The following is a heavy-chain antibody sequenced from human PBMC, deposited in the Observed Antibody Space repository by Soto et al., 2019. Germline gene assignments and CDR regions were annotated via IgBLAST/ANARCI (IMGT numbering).Heavy chain of an antibody. J-gene: IGHJ3*01. CDR3: ARDYNKAGWGDAFDL. CDR2: IFYNGST. CDR1: GDSISSVGYC. V-gene: IGHV4-31*03. Sequence: QVQLQESGPGLVKPSQTLSLTCTVSGDSISSVGYCWSWIRQHPAKGLEWIGYIFYNGSTNYNPSLKSRLTLSLDTSKNQFSLRLSSVTAADTAVYFCARDYNKAGWGDAFDLWGQGTMVTVSS. D-gene: IGHD4-4*01.